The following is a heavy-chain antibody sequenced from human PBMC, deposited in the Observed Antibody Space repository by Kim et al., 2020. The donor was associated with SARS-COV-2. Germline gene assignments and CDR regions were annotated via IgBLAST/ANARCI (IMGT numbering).Heavy chain of an antibody. CDR3: ASRPLYYGDYEGGMDV. CDR1: GFTFSSYW. CDR2: INSDGSST. V-gene: IGHV3-74*01. D-gene: IGHD4-17*01. J-gene: IGHJ6*02. Sequence: GGSLRLSCAASGFTFSSYWMHWVRQAPGKGLVWVSRINSDGSSTSYADSVKGRFTISRDNAKNTLYLQMNSLRAEDTAVYYCASRPLYYGDYEGGMDVWGQGTTVTVSS.